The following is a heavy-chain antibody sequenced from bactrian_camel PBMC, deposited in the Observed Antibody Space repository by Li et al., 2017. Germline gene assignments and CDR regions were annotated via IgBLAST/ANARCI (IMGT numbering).Heavy chain of an antibody. CDR3: AAGPPPPTMGWVFRGDTRFTF. D-gene: IGHD5*01. CDR2: FYIASAST. V-gene: IGHV3S40*01. J-gene: IGHJ4*01. CDR1: GLTSSRYC. Sequence: VQLVESGGGSVEDGGSLTLSCLISGLTSSRYCIGWFRQAPGKEREGVAAFYIASASTYIADSVKGRFTISHDNAKNTTYLQMNSLKPEDSAMYVCAAGPPPPTMGWVFRGDTRFTFWGRGTQVTVS.